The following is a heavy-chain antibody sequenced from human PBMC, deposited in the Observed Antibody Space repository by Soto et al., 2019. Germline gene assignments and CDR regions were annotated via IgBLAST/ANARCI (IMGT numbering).Heavy chain of an antibody. V-gene: IGHV6-1*01. CDR3: ARDSAWTTDEFDI. D-gene: IGHD4-17*01. J-gene: IGHJ3*02. CDR1: GDSVSSNSAA. CDR2: TYYRSQWYN. Sequence: SQTLSLTCAISGDSVSSNSAAWNWIRQSLSRGLEWLGRTYYRSQWYNDYAVSVRGRISINPDTSKNQFSLQLTSVTPEDTAVYYCARDSAWTTDEFDIWGQGTMVTVSS.